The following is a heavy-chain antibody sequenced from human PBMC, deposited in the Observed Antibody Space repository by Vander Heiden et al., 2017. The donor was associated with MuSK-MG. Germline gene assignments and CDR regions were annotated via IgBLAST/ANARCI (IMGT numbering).Heavy chain of an antibody. V-gene: IGHV3-48*03. J-gene: IGHJ4*02. Sequence: GFTFSSYEMNWVRQAPGKGLEWVSYINSGGRTIYYADSVRGRFTISRDNAKNSLYLQMNSLRAEDTAVYYCARVSGRYDSWSGYYFDYWGQGTLVTVSS. D-gene: IGHD3-3*01. CDR3: ARVSGRYDSWSGYYFDY. CDR2: INSGGRTI. CDR1: GFTFSSYE.